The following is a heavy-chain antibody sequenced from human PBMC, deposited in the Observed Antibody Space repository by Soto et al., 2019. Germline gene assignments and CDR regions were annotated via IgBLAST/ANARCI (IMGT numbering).Heavy chain of an antibody. CDR2: IYYSGST. CDR1: GGSISSSSYY. J-gene: IGHJ6*02. CDR3: ASGGSSWGFYYYYGMDV. V-gene: IGHV4-39*01. D-gene: IGHD6-13*01. Sequence: SETLSLTCTVSGGSISSSSYYWGWIRQPPGKGLEWIGSIYYSGSTYYNPSLKSRVTISVDTSKNQFSLKLSSVTAADTAVYYCASGGSSWGFYYYYGMDVWGQGTTVTVSS.